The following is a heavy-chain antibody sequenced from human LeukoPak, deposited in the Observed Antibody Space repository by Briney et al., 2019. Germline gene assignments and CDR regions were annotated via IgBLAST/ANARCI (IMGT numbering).Heavy chain of an antibody. D-gene: IGHD6-13*01. V-gene: IGHV1-2*02. CDR1: GYTFTGYY. Sequence: EASVKVSCKASGYTFTGYYMHWVRQAPGQGLEWMGWINPNSGGTNYAQKFQGRVTMTRDTSISTAYMELSRLRSDDTAVYYCARIGSEQQLVQKGWAFDIWGQGTMVTVSS. CDR3: ARIGSEQQLVQKGWAFDI. J-gene: IGHJ3*02. CDR2: INPNSGGT.